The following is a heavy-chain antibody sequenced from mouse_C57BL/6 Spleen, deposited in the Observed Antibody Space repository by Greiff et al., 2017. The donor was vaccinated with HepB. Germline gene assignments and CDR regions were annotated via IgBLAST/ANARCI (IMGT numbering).Heavy chain of an antibody. Sequence: EVKLVESGGGLVKPGGSLKLSCAASGFTFSDYGMHWVRQAPEKGLEWVAYISSGSSTIYYADTVKGRFTITRDNAKNTLFRQMTSLRSEDTAMYYCARGGSSYWYFDVWGTGTTVTVSS. D-gene: IGHD1-1*01. J-gene: IGHJ1*03. CDR3: ARGGSSYWYFDV. CDR1: GFTFSDYG. CDR2: ISSGSSTI. V-gene: IGHV5-17*01.